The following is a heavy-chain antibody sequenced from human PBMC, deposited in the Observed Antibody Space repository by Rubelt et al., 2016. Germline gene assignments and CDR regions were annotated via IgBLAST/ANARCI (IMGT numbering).Heavy chain of an antibody. D-gene: IGHD3-16*02. CDR1: GYTFTSYA. CDR3: ARDRAITFGGVIVPGY. CDR2: INAGNGNT. J-gene: IGHJ4*02. Sequence: QVQLVQSGAEVKKPGASVKVSCKASGYTFTSYAMHWVRQAPGQRLEWMGWINAGNGNTKYSQKFQGRVTITRDTSASTAYMELSSLGSEDTAVYYCARDRAITFGGVIVPGYWGQGTLVTVSS. V-gene: IGHV1-3*01.